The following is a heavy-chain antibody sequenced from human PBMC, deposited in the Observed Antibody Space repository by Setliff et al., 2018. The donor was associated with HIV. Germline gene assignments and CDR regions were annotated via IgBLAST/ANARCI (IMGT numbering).Heavy chain of an antibody. CDR2: IYYNGNAY. Sequence: SETLSLTCSVSGGSISSNKYYWSWIRQPPGKGLEWIGYIYYNGNAYYYNPSLMRRATISADTSKNQFSLRLSSVTAADTALYFCTRAQIAAPRPFDYWGQGTLVTVSS. V-gene: IGHV4-30-4*08. D-gene: IGHD2-21*01. J-gene: IGHJ4*02. CDR1: GGSISSNKYY. CDR3: TRAQIAAPRPFDY.